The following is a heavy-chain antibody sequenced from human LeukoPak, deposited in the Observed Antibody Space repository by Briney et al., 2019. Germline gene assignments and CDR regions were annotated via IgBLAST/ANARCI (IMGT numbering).Heavy chain of an antibody. CDR2: ISYDGSNK. Sequence: PGGSLRLSCAASGFTFSSYSMNWVRQAPGKGLEWVAVISYDGSNKYYADSVKGRFTISRDNSKNTLYLQMNSLRAEDTAVYYCARDGAIVVVPAAINYYYGMDVWGQGTTVTVSS. V-gene: IGHV3-30*03. CDR3: ARDGAIVVVPAAINYYYGMDV. CDR1: GFTFSSYS. J-gene: IGHJ6*02. D-gene: IGHD2-2*01.